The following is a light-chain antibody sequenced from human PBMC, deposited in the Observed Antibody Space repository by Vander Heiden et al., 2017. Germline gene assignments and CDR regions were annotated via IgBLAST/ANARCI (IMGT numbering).Light chain of an antibody. J-gene: IGLJ3*02. CDR3: CSYAGGSTWV. V-gene: IGLV2-23*01. Sequence: QSALTQPASVAGCPGQSITVSCTGTSSDVGNYNLVSLYQQHPGKAPKLMIYEASKRPSGVSNRFSGSKSGNTASLTISGLQAEDEADYYCCSYAGGSTWVFGGGTKLTVL. CDR2: EAS. CDR1: SSDVGNYNL.